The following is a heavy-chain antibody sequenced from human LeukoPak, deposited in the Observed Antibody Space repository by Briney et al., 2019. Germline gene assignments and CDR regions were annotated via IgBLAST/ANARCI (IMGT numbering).Heavy chain of an antibody. Sequence: SETLSLTCIVSGYSISSGYDWAWIRQPPGKGLEWIGSLYYSESTYSNPSLKSRVTISADTSKNQFSLKLSSVTAADTAVYYCARGVADSSGYYGEGFWGQGTLVTVSS. CDR3: ARGVADSSGYYGEGF. D-gene: IGHD3-22*01. CDR1: GYSISSGYD. CDR2: LYYSEST. J-gene: IGHJ4*02. V-gene: IGHV4-38-2*02.